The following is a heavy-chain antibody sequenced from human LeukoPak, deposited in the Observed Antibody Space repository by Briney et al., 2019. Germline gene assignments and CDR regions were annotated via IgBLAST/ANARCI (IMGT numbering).Heavy chain of an antibody. Sequence: SETLSLTCTVSGGSISSNNYYWGWIRQPPGKGLEWIGSIYYSGSTYYNPSLKSRVTISVDTSKNQFSLKLSFVTAADTAVYYAARHWRDGYNQALFDYWGQGTLVTVSS. V-gene: IGHV4-39*01. CDR2: IYYSGST. CDR1: GGSISSNNYY. CDR3: ARHWRDGYNQALFDY. D-gene: IGHD5-24*01. J-gene: IGHJ4*02.